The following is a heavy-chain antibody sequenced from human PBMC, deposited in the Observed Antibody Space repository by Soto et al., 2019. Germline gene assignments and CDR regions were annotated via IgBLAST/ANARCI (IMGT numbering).Heavy chain of an antibody. D-gene: IGHD4-17*01. Sequence: QVQLVQSGAEVKKPGSSVKVSCKASGGTFSSYTISWVRQAPGQGLEWMGRIIPILGIANYAQKFQGRVTSTXDXYTSTAYMELSSLRSEDTAVYYCAAYGDYYYYGMDVWGQGTTVTVSS. J-gene: IGHJ6*02. CDR2: IIPILGIA. CDR3: AAYGDYYYYGMDV. V-gene: IGHV1-69*02. CDR1: GGTFSSYT.